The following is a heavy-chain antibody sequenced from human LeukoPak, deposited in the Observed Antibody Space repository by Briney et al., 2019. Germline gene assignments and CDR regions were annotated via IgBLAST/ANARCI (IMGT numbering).Heavy chain of an antibody. Sequence: SETLSLTCTVSGGSISSSSYYWGWIRQPPGKGLEWIGSIYYSGSTYYNPSLKSRVTISVDTSKNQFSLKRSSVTAADTAVYYCATARYYDILTGSYPYYFDYWGQGTLVTVSS. V-gene: IGHV4-39*01. J-gene: IGHJ4*02. CDR2: IYYSGST. CDR1: GGSISSSSYY. CDR3: ATARYYDILTGSYPYYFDY. D-gene: IGHD3-9*01.